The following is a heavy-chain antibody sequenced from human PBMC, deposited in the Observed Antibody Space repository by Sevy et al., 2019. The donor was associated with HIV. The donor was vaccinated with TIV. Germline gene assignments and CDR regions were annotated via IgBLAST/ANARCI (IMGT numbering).Heavy chain of an antibody. J-gene: IGHJ4*02. CDR3: ARAPITIVRGVYFDY. D-gene: IGHD3-10*01. CDR1: GFTFSSYS. Sequence: GGSLRLSCAASGFTFSSYSMNWVRQAPGKGLEWVSSISSSSSYIYYADSVKGRFTISRDNAKNSLYLQMNSLRAEDTAVYYCARAPITIVRGVYFDYWGQGTLVTVSS. CDR2: ISSSSSYI. V-gene: IGHV3-21*01.